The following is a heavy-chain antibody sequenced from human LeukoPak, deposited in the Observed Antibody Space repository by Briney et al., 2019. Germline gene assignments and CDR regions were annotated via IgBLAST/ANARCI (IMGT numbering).Heavy chain of an antibody. Sequence: PSETLSLTCTVSGYSISSGYYWGWIRPPPGKGLEWIGSLYYSGSTYYNASLKSRVTISVDKSKNQFSLKMSSVTAADTAVYYCARSGYSTGWYSKAVDYWGQGTLVTVSS. CDR1: GYSISSGYY. CDR3: ARSGYSTGWYSKAVDY. J-gene: IGHJ4*02. D-gene: IGHD2-8*02. V-gene: IGHV4-38-2*02. CDR2: LYYSGST.